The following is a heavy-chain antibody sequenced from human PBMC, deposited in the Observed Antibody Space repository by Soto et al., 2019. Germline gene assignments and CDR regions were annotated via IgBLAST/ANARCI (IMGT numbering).Heavy chain of an antibody. CDR3: ARVVWLQSWYFDL. CDR2: IWYDGSNK. CDR1: GFTFSSYG. Sequence: QVQLVESGGGVVQPGRSLRLSCAASGFTFSSYGMHWVRQAPGKGLEWVAVIWYDGSNKYYADSVKGRFTISRDNSKNTLYLQMNSLRAEDTAVYYCARVVWLQSWYFDLWGRGTLVTVSS. V-gene: IGHV3-33*01. D-gene: IGHD2-15*01. J-gene: IGHJ2*01.